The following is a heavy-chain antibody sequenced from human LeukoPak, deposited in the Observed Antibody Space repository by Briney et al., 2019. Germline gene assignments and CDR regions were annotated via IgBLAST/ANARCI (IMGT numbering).Heavy chain of an antibody. CDR2: INYRGST. D-gene: IGHD6-19*01. J-gene: IGHJ3*02. CDR3: ARQQWLDDAFDI. V-gene: IGHV4-39*07. Sequence: PSETLSLTCTVSGDSISSNSYDWGWIRQSPGKGLEWIVSINYRGSTYYNPSLKSRLTISVDTSKNQFSLKLSSVTAADTAVYYCARQQWLDDAFDIWGQGTMVTVSS. CDR1: GDSISSNSYD.